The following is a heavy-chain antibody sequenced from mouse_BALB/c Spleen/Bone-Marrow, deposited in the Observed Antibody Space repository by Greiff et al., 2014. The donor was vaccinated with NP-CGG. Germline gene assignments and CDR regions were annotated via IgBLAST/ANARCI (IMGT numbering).Heavy chain of an antibody. CDR1: GFNIKDTY. J-gene: IGHJ2*01. CDR2: IDPANGNT. D-gene: IGHD2-1*01. Sequence: VQLQQSGAELVKPGASVKLSCTASGFNIKDTYIHWVKQRPEQGLEWIGRIDPANGNTKYDPKFQGKATLTADASSNTGNLQLSSLSAEDTAVCYCAMGVYYGNDYWGQGTTLTVSS. V-gene: IGHV14-3*02. CDR3: AMGVYYGNDY.